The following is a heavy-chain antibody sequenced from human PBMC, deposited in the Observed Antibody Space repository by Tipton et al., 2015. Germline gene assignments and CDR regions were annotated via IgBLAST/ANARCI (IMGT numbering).Heavy chain of an antibody. CDR3: AREGWNSDSSGYDY. CDR1: GESSSGYY. CDR2: MNHSGSR. Sequence: TLSLTCAISGESSSGYYWNWIRQSPGKGLEWIGEMNHSGSRNYNPSLKSRVTLSADMSKNQFSLQLSSVTAADTAVYYCAREGWNSDSSGYDYWGQGTLVTVSS. J-gene: IGHJ4*02. V-gene: IGHV4-34*01. D-gene: IGHD3-22*01.